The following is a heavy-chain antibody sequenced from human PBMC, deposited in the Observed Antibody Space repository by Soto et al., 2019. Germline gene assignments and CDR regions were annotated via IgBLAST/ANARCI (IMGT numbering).Heavy chain of an antibody. V-gene: IGHV3-48*01. CDR1: GFTFSVHS. D-gene: IGHD2-2*01. CDR3: ARGPSVPDAISFYYMDV. Sequence: GGSLRLSCAASGFTFSVHSMNWVRQAPGKGLEWVSYIRSGVTTIYYADSVKGRFTISRDNAKNSLYLQMNSLRAEDTAVYYCARGPSVPDAISFYYMDVWGKGTTVTVSS. CDR2: IRSGVTTI. J-gene: IGHJ6*03.